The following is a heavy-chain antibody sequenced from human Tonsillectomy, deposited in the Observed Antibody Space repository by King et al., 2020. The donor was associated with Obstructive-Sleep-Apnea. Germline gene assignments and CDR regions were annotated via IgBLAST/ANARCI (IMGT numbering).Heavy chain of an antibody. J-gene: IGHJ4*02. V-gene: IGHV3-49*03. CDR3: TREPQYYYDSSGYPDY. Sequence: EVQLVESGGGLVQPGRSLRLSCTASGFTFGDYAMSWFRQAPGKGLEWVGFIRSKAYGGTTEYAASVKGRFTISRDDSKSIAYLQMNSLKTEDTAVYYCTREPQYYYDSSGYPDYWGQGTLVTVSS. CDR1: GFTFGDYA. D-gene: IGHD3-22*01. CDR2: IRSKAYGGTT.